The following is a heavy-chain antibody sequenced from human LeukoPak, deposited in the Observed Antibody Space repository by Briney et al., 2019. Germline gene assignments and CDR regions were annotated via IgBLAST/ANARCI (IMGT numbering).Heavy chain of an antibody. CDR2: IIPIFGTA. D-gene: IGHD6-19*01. CDR1: GGTFSSYA. Sequence: SVKVPCKASGGTFSSYAISWVRQAPGQGLEWMGGIIPIFGTANYAQKFQGRVTITADESTSTAYMELSSLRSEDTAVYYCARGSTPRIAVAGSHYDYWGQGTLVTVSS. V-gene: IGHV1-69*13. CDR3: ARGSTPRIAVAGSHYDY. J-gene: IGHJ4*02.